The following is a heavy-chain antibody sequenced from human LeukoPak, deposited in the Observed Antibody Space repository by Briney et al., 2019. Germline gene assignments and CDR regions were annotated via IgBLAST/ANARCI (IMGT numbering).Heavy chain of an antibody. J-gene: IGHJ2*01. V-gene: IGHV4-59*01. CDR1: GGSISGYC. Sequence: PSETLSLTCAVSGGSISGYCWSWIRQPPGKGLEWIGYIYNSGSANYNPSLKSRVTISVDTSKNQFSLQLSSVTAADTAVYYCTRDFIGAAANWYCHLWGRGTLVTVSS. CDR2: IYNSGSA. D-gene: IGHD6-13*01. CDR3: TRDFIGAAANWYCHL.